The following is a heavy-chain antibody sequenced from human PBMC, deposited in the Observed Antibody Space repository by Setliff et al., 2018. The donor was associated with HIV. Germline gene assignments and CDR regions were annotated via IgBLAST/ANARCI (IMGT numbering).Heavy chain of an antibody. V-gene: IGHV1-2*06. CDR2: INPNSGGT. Sequence: ASVKVSCKASGYTFTDYYMHWVRQAPGQGLEWMGRINPNSGGTNYAQNFQGRVTMTRDTSISTAYMELSRLRSDDTAVYYCARADRYYYDTSGSPSNWFDPWGQGTLVTVSS. J-gene: IGHJ5*02. CDR3: ARADRYYYDTSGSPSNWFDP. CDR1: GYTFTDYY. D-gene: IGHD3-22*01.